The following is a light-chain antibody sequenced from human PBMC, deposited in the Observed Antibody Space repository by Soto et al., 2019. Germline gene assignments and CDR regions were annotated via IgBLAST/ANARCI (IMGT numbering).Light chain of an antibody. CDR1: QDISNY. CDR2: DAS. CDR3: QHSYNTPRT. Sequence: DIQMTQSPSTLSAFVGDRVTITCRASQDISNYVAWYQQKPGKAPNVLIYDASNLETGVPSRFSGSGSGTDFTLTISSLQPEDFATYYCQHSYNTPRTFGQGTKVDIK. J-gene: IGKJ1*01. V-gene: IGKV1-39*01.